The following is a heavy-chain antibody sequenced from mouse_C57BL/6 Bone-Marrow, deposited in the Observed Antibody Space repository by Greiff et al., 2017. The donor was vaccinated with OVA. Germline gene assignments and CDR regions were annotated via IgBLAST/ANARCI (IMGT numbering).Heavy chain of an antibody. V-gene: IGHV5-6*01. Sequence: EVKVVESGGDLVKPGGSLKLSCAASGFTFSSYGMSWVRQTPDKRLAWVASISSGGSYTYYPDSVKGRFTIFRDNDKNSLYLQMSNLESDDTAMCYRTRHPSCASEGYPGYWGRDTTHAVS. J-gene: IGHJ2*01. CDR1: GFTFSSYG. D-gene: IGHD2-3*01. CDR3: TRHPSCASEGYPGY. CDR2: ISSGGSYT.